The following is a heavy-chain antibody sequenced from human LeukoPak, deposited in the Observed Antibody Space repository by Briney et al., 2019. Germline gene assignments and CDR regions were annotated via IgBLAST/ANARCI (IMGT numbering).Heavy chain of an antibody. D-gene: IGHD3-10*02. CDR2: ISGSGVST. CDR3: AKATTSGYV. Sequence: GGTLRLSCAASGFTFSSYGMSWVRQAPGKGLEWLSVISGSGVSTYYADSVKGRFTVSRDNSKNTLYLQMNSLRANDTAVYYCAKATTSGYVWGQGTRVTVSS. J-gene: IGHJ4*02. CDR1: GFTFSSYG. V-gene: IGHV3-23*01.